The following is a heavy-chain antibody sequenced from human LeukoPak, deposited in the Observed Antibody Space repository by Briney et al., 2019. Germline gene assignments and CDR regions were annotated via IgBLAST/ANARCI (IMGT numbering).Heavy chain of an antibody. J-gene: IGHJ6*03. Sequence: SVKVSRKASGGTFSSYAISWVRQAPGQGLEWMGGIIPIFGTADYAQKFQGRVTITTDESTSTAYMELSSLRSEDTAVYYCARDRGGFMDVWGKGTTVTVSS. CDR1: GGTFSSYA. CDR3: ARDRGGFMDV. D-gene: IGHD3-10*01. V-gene: IGHV1-69*05. CDR2: IIPIFGTA.